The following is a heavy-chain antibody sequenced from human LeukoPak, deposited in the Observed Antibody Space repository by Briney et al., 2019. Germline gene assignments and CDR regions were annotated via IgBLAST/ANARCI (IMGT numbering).Heavy chain of an antibody. D-gene: IGHD1-26*01. CDR2: INYSGST. V-gene: IGHV4-39*07. Sequence: WETLSLTCTVSGGSISSTNYYWGWIRQPPGKWLGWIGSINYSGSTYYNPSLKSRVTISIDTSKNQFSLNLNSVTAADTAVFYCAIDDGGSTGRFDSWGQGTLVTVSS. J-gene: IGHJ5*01. CDR3: AIDDGGSTGRFDS. CDR1: GGSISSTNYY.